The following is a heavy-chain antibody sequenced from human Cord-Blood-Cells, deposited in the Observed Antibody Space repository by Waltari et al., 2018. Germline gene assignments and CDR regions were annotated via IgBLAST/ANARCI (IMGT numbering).Heavy chain of an antibody. Sequence: QVQLVQSGAEVKKPVASVKVSCKASGYTFTSYDINWVRQATGQGLEWMGWMTPNNVNKGYSKKFQGRVTMTRNTSISTAYMDLSSLRSEDTSVYYCASAATVTTFCFDPWGQGTLVIVSS. CDR2: MTPNNVNK. J-gene: IGHJ5*02. CDR1: GYTFTSYD. CDR3: ASAATVTTFCFDP. V-gene: IGHV1-8*01. D-gene: IGHD4-17*01.